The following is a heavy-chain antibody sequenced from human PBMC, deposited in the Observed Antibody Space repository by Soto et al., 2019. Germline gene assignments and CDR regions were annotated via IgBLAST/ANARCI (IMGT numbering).Heavy chain of an antibody. V-gene: IGHV1-58*01. J-gene: IGHJ6*02. CDR1: GFTFTSSA. Sequence: ASVKVSCKASGFTFTSSAVQWVRQARGQRLEWIGWIVVGSGNTNYAQKFQERVTITRDMSTSTAYMELSSLRSEDTAVYYCAAESATVNYYYYGMDVWGQGTTVTVSS. CDR2: IVVGSGNT. D-gene: IGHD4-17*01. CDR3: AAESATVNYYYYGMDV.